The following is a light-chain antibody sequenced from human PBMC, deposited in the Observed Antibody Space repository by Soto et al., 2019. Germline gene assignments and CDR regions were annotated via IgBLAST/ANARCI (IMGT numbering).Light chain of an antibody. Sequence: EIVLTQSPGTLSLSPGERATLSCRASQSVSSNYLAWYQQKPGQAPRLLIYGASSRATGIPDRFSGSGSGTDFTLTISRLEPEDFAVYYCHQYYSIPYSFGQGTKLEIK. J-gene: IGKJ2*03. CDR3: HQYYSIPYS. V-gene: IGKV3-20*01. CDR1: QSVSSNY. CDR2: GAS.